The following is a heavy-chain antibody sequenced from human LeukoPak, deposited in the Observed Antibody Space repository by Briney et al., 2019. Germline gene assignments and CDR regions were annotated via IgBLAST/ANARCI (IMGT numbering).Heavy chain of an antibody. CDR3: VKSDRPDYADFGLGS. V-gene: IGHV3-64D*06. Sequence: GGSLRLSCAASGFTVSSNYMSWVRQAPGKGLEYVSGISSNGGSTNYADSVKGRFTISRDNSKNTLYLQMSSLRAEDTAVYYCVKSDRPDYADFGLGSWGQGTLVTVSS. CDR1: GFTVSSNY. J-gene: IGHJ5*02. CDR2: ISSNGGST. D-gene: IGHD4-17*01.